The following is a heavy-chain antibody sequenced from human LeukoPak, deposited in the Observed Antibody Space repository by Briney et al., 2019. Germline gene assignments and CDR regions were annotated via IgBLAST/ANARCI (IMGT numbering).Heavy chain of an antibody. CDR3: ARDGSRIAAAGTNHFDY. J-gene: IGHJ4*02. V-gene: IGHV1-69*05. Sequence: GASVKLSCKASGGTFSSYAISWVRQAPGQGLEWMGRIIPIFGTANYAQKFQGRVTITTDESTSTAYMELRSLRSDDTAVYYCARDGSRIAAAGTNHFDYWGQGTLVTVSS. CDR2: IIPIFGTA. CDR1: GGTFSSYA. D-gene: IGHD6-13*01.